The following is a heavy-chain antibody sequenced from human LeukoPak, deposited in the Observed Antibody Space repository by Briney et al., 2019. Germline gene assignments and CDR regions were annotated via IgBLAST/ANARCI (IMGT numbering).Heavy chain of an antibody. CDR1: GFTVSSNY. CDR2: ISGSGGST. J-gene: IGHJ4*02. CDR3: AKDTGYSSSWSPDY. Sequence: PGGSLRLSCAASGFTVSSNYMSWVRQAPGKGLEWVSSISGSGGSTYYADFMKGRFTISRDNSKNTLYLQMNSLRAEDTAVYYCAKDTGYSSSWSPDYWGQGTLVTVSS. V-gene: IGHV3-23*01. D-gene: IGHD6-13*01.